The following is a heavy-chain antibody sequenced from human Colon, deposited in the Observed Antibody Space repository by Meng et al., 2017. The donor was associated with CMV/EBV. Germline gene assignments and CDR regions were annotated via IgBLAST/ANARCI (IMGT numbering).Heavy chain of an antibody. V-gene: IGHV3-21*01. CDR1: GFTFSRHT. J-gene: IGHJ4*02. Sequence: GESLKISCAASGFTFSRHTMNWVRQAPGKGLEWVSSITSSGSYIYYADSMKGRFTVSRDYAKNSLYLQMNSLRAEDTAVYYCARDKLWLTYWGQGTLVTVSS. D-gene: IGHD3-10*01. CDR3: ARDKLWLTY. CDR2: ITSSGSYI.